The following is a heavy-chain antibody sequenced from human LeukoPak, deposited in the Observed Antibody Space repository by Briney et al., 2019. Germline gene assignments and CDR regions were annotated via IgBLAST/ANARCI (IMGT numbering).Heavy chain of an antibody. Sequence: ASVKVFCKASGYTFTSYDINWVRQATGQGLEWMGWMNPNSGNTGYAQKFQGRVTITRNTSISTAYMELSSLRSEDMAVYYCARARYSYGNYDYWGQGTLVTVSS. D-gene: IGHD5-18*01. J-gene: IGHJ4*02. V-gene: IGHV1-8*03. CDR1: GYTFTSYD. CDR2: MNPNSGNT. CDR3: ARARYSYGNYDY.